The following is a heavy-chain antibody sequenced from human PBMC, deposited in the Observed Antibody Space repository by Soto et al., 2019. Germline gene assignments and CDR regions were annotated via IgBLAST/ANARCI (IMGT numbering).Heavy chain of an antibody. CDR1: GFTVSGKKY. J-gene: IGHJ3*02. V-gene: IGHV3-53*01. D-gene: IGHD1-1*01. Sequence: DVQLVASGGGLIQPGESLRLSCAAFGFTVSGKKYVAWARQAPGKGLEWVSALYDLDGTYYADSVKGRFTTSSDSSRTTVYLQMNSLRPDDTAVYSCATWHLQEHAYDIWGQGTMVTVSS. CDR2: LYDLDGT. CDR3: ATWHLQEHAYDI.